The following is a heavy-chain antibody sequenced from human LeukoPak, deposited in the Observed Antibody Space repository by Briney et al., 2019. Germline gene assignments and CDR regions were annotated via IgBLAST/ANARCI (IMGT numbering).Heavy chain of an antibody. CDR2: IYFSGRT. Sequence: SETLSLTCTVSGVSITNNYWSWFRQPAGKGLGWVGRIYFSGRTDYNPSLKSRVTMSTETSKNEFSLTVRAVSAADTAVYYCVRRLGWFGDGMADPWGQGIRVTVSS. J-gene: IGHJ5*02. CDR1: GVSITNNY. CDR3: VRRLGWFGDGMADP. D-gene: IGHD3-10*01. V-gene: IGHV4-4*07.